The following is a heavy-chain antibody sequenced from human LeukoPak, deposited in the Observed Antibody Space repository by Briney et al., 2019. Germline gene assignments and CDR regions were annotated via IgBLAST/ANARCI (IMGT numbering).Heavy chain of an antibody. CDR2: ISGYNGDT. Sequence: ASVKVSCTASRYTFNNYGISWVRQAPGQGLEWMGWISGYNGDTNYAQKLQGRVTMTTDTITVTAYMELRSLKSDDTAVYYCVREVGYGDYVFGYWGQGILVTVSS. V-gene: IGHV1-18*01. D-gene: IGHD4-17*01. CDR1: RYTFNNYG. CDR3: VREVGYGDYVFGY. J-gene: IGHJ4*02.